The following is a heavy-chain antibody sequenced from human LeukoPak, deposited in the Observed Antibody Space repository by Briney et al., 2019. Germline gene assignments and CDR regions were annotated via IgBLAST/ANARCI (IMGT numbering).Heavy chain of an antibody. J-gene: IGHJ4*02. V-gene: IGHV1-69*13. CDR3: ARGRRYFDWIPDY. Sequence: SVKVSCKASGGTFSSYAISWVRQAPGQGLEGMGGIIPIFGTANYAQKFQGRVTITADESTSTAYMELSSLRSEDTAVCYCARGRRYFDWIPDYWGQGTLVTVSS. D-gene: IGHD3-9*01. CDR1: GGTFSSYA. CDR2: IIPIFGTA.